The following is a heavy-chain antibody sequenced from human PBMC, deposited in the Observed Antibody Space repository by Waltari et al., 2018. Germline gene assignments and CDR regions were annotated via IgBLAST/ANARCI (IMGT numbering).Heavy chain of an antibody. Sequence: EVQLVESGGGLVQPGGSLRLSCAASGFTFSSYAMSWVRQAPGKGLEWVSAISGSGGRTYYAGSVKGRFTISRDNSKNTLYLQMNSLRAEDTAVYYCARDVTVVVPAAIAGAAAERGNWFDPWGQGTLVTVSS. CDR2: ISGSGGRT. CDR3: ARDVTVVVPAAIAGAAAERGNWFDP. CDR1: GFTFSSYA. V-gene: IGHV3-23*04. J-gene: IGHJ5*02. D-gene: IGHD2-2*01.